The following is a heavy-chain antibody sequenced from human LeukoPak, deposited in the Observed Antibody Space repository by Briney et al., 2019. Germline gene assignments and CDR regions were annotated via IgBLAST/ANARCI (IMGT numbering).Heavy chain of an antibody. CDR2: TYHSGSP. CDR1: GGSFSGYY. CDR3: ARGTRYYYDSSGYYHDY. D-gene: IGHD3-22*01. Sequence: SETLSLTCAVYGGSFSGYYWSWIRQPPGKGLEWIGYTYHSGSPYYNPSLKSRVTISVDRSKSQFSLKLNSVTAADTAVYFCARGTRYYYDSSGYYHDYWGQGTLVTVSS. V-gene: IGHV4-34*01. J-gene: IGHJ4*02.